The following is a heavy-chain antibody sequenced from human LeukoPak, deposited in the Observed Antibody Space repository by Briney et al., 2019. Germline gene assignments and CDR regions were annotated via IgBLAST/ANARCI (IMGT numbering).Heavy chain of an antibody. J-gene: IGHJ4*02. V-gene: IGHV1-2*04. Sequence: ASVKVSCKASGYTFTGYYMHWVRQAPGQGLEWMGWINPNSGGTNYAQKFQGWVTMTRDTSISTAYMELSRLRSDDTAVYYCAREEYYYGSGSIDYWGQGTLVTVSS. CDR1: GYTFTGYY. CDR3: AREEYYYGSGSIDY. D-gene: IGHD3-10*01. CDR2: INPNSGGT.